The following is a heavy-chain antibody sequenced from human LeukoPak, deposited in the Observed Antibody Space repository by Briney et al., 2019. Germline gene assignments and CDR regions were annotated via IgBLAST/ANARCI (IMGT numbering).Heavy chain of an antibody. V-gene: IGHV1-18*04. CDR2: ISGHNGNT. CDR3: ARDGFGDIDFDY. D-gene: IGHD3-10*01. CDR1: GYTLSSSG. J-gene: IGHJ4*02. Sequence: GASVKVSCKASGYTLSSSGISWVRQAPGQGLEWLGWISGHNGNTNYAQKFQGRLTMTADTSTSIAYMDLRSLRSDDTAVYYCARDGFGDIDFDYWGQGTLVTVSS.